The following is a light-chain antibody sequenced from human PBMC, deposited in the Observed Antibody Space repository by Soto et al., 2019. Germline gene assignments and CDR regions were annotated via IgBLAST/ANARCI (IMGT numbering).Light chain of an antibody. J-gene: IGKJ4*01. V-gene: IGKV3-11*01. CDR1: QSVTGS. CDR2: RAS. Sequence: EIVLTQSPATLSLSPGERATLSCRASQSVTGSVAWYQQKPGQSPRLLIYRASDRASGIPARFTGSGSGTEFTLTINSLAPEDFAVYYCQQRAKWPPTFGGGTKVEIK. CDR3: QQRAKWPPT.